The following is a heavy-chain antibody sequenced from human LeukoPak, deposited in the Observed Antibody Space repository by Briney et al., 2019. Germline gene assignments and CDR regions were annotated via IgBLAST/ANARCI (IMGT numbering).Heavy chain of an antibody. Sequence: MGWINPNSGGTNYAQKFQGRVTMTRDTSISTAYMELSRLRSDDTAVYYCARGIAARIDYWGQGTLVTVSS. J-gene: IGHJ4*02. CDR3: ARGIAARIDY. D-gene: IGHD6-6*01. V-gene: IGHV1-2*02. CDR2: INPNSGGT.